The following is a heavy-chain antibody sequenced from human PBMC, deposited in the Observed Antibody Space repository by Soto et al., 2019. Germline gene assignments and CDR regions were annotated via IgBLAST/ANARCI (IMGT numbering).Heavy chain of an antibody. CDR1: GFTFSNYG. Sequence: LRLSCAASGFTFSNYGMHWVRQAPGKGLEWVAIIWHDGNNKYYADSVRGRFIISRDNSKNRLYLQMNSLRAEDTAVYYCASDLVGASDSYGLDVWGQGTPVTVSS. J-gene: IGHJ6*02. V-gene: IGHV3-33*01. CDR2: IWHDGNNK. CDR3: ASDLVGASDSYGLDV. D-gene: IGHD1-26*01.